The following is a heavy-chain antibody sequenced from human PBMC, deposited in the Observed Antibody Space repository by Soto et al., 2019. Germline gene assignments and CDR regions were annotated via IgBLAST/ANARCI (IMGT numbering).Heavy chain of an antibody. Sequence: ASVKVSCKASGGTFSSYTISWVRQAPGQGLEWMGRIIPILGIANYAQKFQGRVTITADKSTSTAYMELSSLRSEDTAVYYCARGGYCSSTSCSYYYFDYWGQGTLVTVSS. CDR1: GGTFSSYT. V-gene: IGHV1-69*02. J-gene: IGHJ4*02. D-gene: IGHD2-2*01. CDR2: IIPILGIA. CDR3: ARGGYCSSTSCSYYYFDY.